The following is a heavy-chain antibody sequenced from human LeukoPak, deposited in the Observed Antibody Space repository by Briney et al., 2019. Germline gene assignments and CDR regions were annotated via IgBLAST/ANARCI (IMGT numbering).Heavy chain of an antibody. CDR3: ARVVVAATDYFDY. D-gene: IGHD2-15*01. CDR2: ISGSGGST. CDR1: GFTFSSYG. J-gene: IGHJ4*02. Sequence: GASLRLSCAASGFTFSSYGMSWVRQAAGKGLEWVSAISGSGGSTYYADSVKGRFTISRDKTKTPLYLRMNSLRAEDTAVYYCARVVVAATDYFDYWGQGTLVTASS. V-gene: IGHV3-23*01.